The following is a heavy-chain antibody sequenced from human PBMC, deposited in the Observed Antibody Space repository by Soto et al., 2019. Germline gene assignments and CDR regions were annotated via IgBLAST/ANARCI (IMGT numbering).Heavy chain of an antibody. J-gene: IGHJ4*02. CDR1: GLTVSDYH. V-gene: IGHV3-53*02. CDR3: ARQWAG. CDR2: IYKNGTT. Sequence: EVQLVETGGGLIQPGGSLRLSCAASGLTVSDYHMNWVRQAPGKGLEWVSVIYKNGTTYYGDSVKGRFTISRDNSKNMVYLQMNGLRAEDTAGYYCARQWAGWGQGTLVTVSS. D-gene: IGHD2-8*01.